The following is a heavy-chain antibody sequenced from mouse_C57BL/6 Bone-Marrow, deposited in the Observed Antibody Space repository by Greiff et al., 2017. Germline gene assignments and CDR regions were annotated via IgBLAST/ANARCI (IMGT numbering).Heavy chain of an antibody. J-gene: IGHJ2*01. CDR1: GYAFTNYL. CDR3: ARTRTEKYYFDY. V-gene: IGHV1-54*01. D-gene: IGHD1-3*01. CDR2: INPGSGGT. Sequence: VQLQESGAELVRPGTSVKVSCKASGYAFTNYLIEWVKQRPGQGLEWIGVINPGSGGTNYNEKFKGKATLTADKSSSTAYMQLSSLTSEDSAVYFGARTRTEKYYFDYWGQGTTLTVSS.